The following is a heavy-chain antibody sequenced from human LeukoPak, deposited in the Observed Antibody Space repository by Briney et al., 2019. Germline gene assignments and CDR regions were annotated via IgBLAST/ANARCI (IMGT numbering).Heavy chain of an antibody. V-gene: IGHV1-8*01. Sequence: AVPVSCKASRYIFTSCVINSVGQATGQGLEGMGWMNPNSGNTGYPQKLQGRVTMTRNTSISTAYMELSSLRSEDTAVYYGASGRAGIGGRSRSYYFDYWGQGTLVTVSS. J-gene: IGHJ4*02. CDR1: RYIFTSCV. CDR2: MNPNSGNT. CDR3: ASGRAGIGGRSRSYYFDY. D-gene: IGHD6-13*01.